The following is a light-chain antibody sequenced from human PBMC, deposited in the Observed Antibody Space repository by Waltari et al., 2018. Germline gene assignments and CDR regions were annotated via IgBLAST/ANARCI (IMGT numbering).Light chain of an antibody. CDR1: QHINTW. CDR3: QQANTSPRT. Sequence: QMTQSPSSVSASVGDRVTITCRASQHINTWLAWYQQHPGKAPKLLIYASSILHVGVPSRFSGSGSGTEFTLTIASLQPEDFATYYCQQANTSPRTFGQGTKLE. J-gene: IGKJ1*01. V-gene: IGKV1-12*01. CDR2: ASS.